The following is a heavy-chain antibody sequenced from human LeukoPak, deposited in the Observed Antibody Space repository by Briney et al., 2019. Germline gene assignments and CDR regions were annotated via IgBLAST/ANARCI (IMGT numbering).Heavy chain of an antibody. Sequence: PGGSLRHSCAASGFTFSSYAMSWVRQAPGKGLEWVSAISGSGGITYYAVSVKGRFTISRDNSKNTLCLQMNSLRAEDTAVYYCAKGPYYYDSSGYSRRWFDPWGQGTLVTVSS. CDR2: ISGSGGIT. CDR3: AKGPYYYDSSGYSRRWFDP. J-gene: IGHJ5*02. V-gene: IGHV3-23*01. CDR1: GFTFSSYA. D-gene: IGHD3-22*01.